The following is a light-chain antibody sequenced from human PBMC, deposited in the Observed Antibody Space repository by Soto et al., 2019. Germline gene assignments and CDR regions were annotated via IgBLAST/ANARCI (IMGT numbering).Light chain of an antibody. Sequence: DIQMTQSPSSLSASVGDRVTVTCRASQSISTYLNWYQQKPGKAPKLLIYAASSLQSGVPSRFTGGGAGTDFTLTITSLQPEDFATYYCQQCYRAPYTFGQGTKVEIK. J-gene: IGKJ2*01. V-gene: IGKV1-39*01. CDR1: QSISTY. CDR3: QQCYRAPYT. CDR2: AAS.